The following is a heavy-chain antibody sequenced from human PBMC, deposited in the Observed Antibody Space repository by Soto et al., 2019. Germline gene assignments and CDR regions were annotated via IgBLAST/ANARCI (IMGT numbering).Heavy chain of an antibody. CDR3: ARIGTSVGGY. V-gene: IGHV1-69*01. CDR1: GGTFSSYP. D-gene: IGHD2-15*01. Sequence: QVQLVQSGAEVKKPGSSVKVSCKTFGGTFSSYPISWVRQAPGEGLEWMGAITPIFGTTDYAQNFQGRLTITAAESTSTAYMELTSLRSEDTATYFCARIGTSVGGYWGQGTLVTVSS. J-gene: IGHJ4*02. CDR2: ITPIFGTT.